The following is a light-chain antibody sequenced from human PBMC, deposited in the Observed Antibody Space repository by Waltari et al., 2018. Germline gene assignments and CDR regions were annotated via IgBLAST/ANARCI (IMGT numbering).Light chain of an antibody. J-gene: IGKJ1*01. CDR3: QHYYNFPWT. Sequence: VIWMTQSPSLLSASPGDSVTITCRMSQGISTYLAWYQQKPGRAPDLLIYGASILHSGVPSRFSGSGSGTDFTLIISSLQSEDVATYYCQHYYNFPWTFGQGTKVEIK. CDR2: GAS. CDR1: QGISTY. V-gene: IGKV1D-8*03.